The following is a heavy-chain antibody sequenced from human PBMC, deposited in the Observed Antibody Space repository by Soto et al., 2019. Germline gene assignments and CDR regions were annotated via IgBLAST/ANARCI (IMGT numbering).Heavy chain of an antibody. CDR2: INAGNGNT. CDR3: ARSIAVAGTFDY. CDR1: GDTFTSYA. V-gene: IGHV1-3*01. J-gene: IGHJ4*02. Sequence: ASVKVSCKASGDTFTSYAMHWVRQAPGQRLEWMGWINAGNGNTKYSQKFQGRVTITRDTSASTAYMELSSLRSEDTAVYYCARSIAVAGTFDYWGQGTLVTVSS. D-gene: IGHD6-19*01.